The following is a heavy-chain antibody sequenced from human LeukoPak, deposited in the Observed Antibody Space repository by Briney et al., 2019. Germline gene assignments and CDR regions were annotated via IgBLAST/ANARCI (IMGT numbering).Heavy chain of an antibody. D-gene: IGHD3-10*02. Sequence: GGSLRLSCAASGFSFSSYSMNWVRQAPGKGLEWVSHISRSSTTIYYADSVKGRFTVSRDNAKNSLYLQMNSLRAEDTAVYYCAELGITMIGGVWGKGTTVTISS. CDR1: GFSFSSYS. J-gene: IGHJ6*04. V-gene: IGHV3-48*04. CDR2: ISRSSTTI. CDR3: AELGITMIGGV.